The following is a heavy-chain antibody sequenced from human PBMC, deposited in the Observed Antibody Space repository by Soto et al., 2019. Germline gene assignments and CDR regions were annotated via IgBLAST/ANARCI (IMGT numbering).Heavy chain of an antibody. V-gene: IGHV6-1*01. CDR2: TYYRSKWYN. Sequence: PSKTLSLTCAISGDSASSNSAAWNWIRQSPSRGPEWLGRTYYRSKWYNDYAVSVKNRITINPDTSKNQFSLQLNSVTPEDTAVYYCARDPCSSTSCPDGWFDPWGQGTLVTVSS. CDR3: ARDPCSSTSCPDGWFDP. D-gene: IGHD2-2*01. J-gene: IGHJ5*02. CDR1: GDSASSNSAA.